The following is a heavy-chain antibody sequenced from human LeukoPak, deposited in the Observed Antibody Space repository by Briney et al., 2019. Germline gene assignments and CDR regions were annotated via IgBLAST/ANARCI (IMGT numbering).Heavy chain of an antibody. D-gene: IGHD2/OR15-2a*01. V-gene: IGHV4-4*02. CDR3: AREGKGTNYFYYYMDV. Sequence: SGTLSLTCAVSGGSISSSAWWTWVRQSPGKRLEWIGEINDSGTINYTPDPSLKRRVSISVDRSINQFSLTVNAVTDADTAVYYCAREGKGTNYFYYYMDVWGKGTTVTVSS. CDR2: INDSGTI. J-gene: IGHJ6*03. CDR1: GGSISSSAW.